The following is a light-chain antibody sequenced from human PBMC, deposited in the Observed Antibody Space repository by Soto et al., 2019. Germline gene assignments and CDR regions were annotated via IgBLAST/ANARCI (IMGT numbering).Light chain of an antibody. V-gene: IGKV2-24*01. CDR3: MQATQSYT. Sequence: IVLTQTRLSSPVTLGQPASISCRSSQSLVHIDGNTYFKWLQQRPGQPPRLLIYKISNRFPGDPERFGGSGAGTYFTPKISRVAAEDVGDYYCMQATQSYTFGQGNRLEIK. CDR1: QSLVHIDGNTY. J-gene: IGKJ2*01. CDR2: KIS.